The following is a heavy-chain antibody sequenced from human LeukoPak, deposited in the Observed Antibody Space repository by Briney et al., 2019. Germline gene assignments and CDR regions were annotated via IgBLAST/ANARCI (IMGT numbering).Heavy chain of an antibody. J-gene: IGHJ5*02. CDR1: GGTISSSSYY. CDR3: ARRRLGTGVFTWFDP. Sequence: PSETLTLTCTVSGGTISSSSYYWGWIRQPPGKGLEWIGSIYYSVSTYYNPSLKSRVTISVHTSKNQFSLKLSSVPAPDTAVYYCARRRLGTGVFTWFDPWGQGTLVTVSS. V-gene: IGHV4-39*01. CDR2: IYYSVST. D-gene: IGHD5-18*01.